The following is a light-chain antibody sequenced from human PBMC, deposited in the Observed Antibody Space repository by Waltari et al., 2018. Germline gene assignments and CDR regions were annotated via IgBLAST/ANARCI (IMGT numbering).Light chain of an antibody. V-gene: IGKV3-15*01. CDR1: QSVSSN. Sequence: EIVMTQSPATLSVSPGERDTLSCRASQSVSSNLAWYQQKPGQAPRLLIYGASTRATGIPARLSGSGSGTEFTLTISSMQSEDFAVYYCQQYNNWPFTFGQGTKLEIK. CDR2: GAS. CDR3: QQYNNWPFT. J-gene: IGKJ2*01.